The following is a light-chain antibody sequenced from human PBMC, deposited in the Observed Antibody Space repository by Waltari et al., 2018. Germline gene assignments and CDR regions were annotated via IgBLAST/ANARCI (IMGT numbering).Light chain of an antibody. CDR2: LAS. Sequence: DIQMTQSPSSLSASIGDRVTIPYRASQTISHFLNWYQQKPGKAPKLLVYLASNLQSGVPSKFSGRGSGTDFTLTISSLQPDDFATYFCHQTYNSPFTFGPGTKVDVK. V-gene: IGKV1-39*01. CDR3: HQTYNSPFT. J-gene: IGKJ3*01. CDR1: QTISHF.